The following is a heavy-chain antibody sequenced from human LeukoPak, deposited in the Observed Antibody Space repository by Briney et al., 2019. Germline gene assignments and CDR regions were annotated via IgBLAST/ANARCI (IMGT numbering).Heavy chain of an antibody. V-gene: IGHV4-34*01. CDR3: ARDTVVVPAAMLPLYGMDV. CDR1: GGSFSGYY. Sequence: PSETLSLTCAVYGGSFSGYYWSWIRQPPGKGLEWIGEINHSGSTNYNPSLKSRVTISVDTSKNQFSLKLSSVTAADTAVYYCARDTVVVPAAMLPLYGMDVWGQGTTVTVSS. D-gene: IGHD2-2*01. CDR2: INHSGST. J-gene: IGHJ6*02.